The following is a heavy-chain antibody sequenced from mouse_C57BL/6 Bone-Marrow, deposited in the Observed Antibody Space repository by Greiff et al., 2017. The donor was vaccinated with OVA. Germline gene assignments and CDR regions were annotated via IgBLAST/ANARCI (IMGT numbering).Heavy chain of an antibody. D-gene: IGHD3-2*02. V-gene: IGHV1-59*01. CDR1: GYTFTSYW. Sequence: VQLQQPGAELVRPGTSVKLSCKASGYTFTSYWMHWVKQRPGQGLEWIGVIDPSDSYTNYNQKFKGKATLTVDTSSSTAYMQLSSLTSEDSAVYYCAREGNRPGYFYYWGQGTTLTVSS. CDR3: AREGNRPGYFYY. CDR2: IDPSDSYT. J-gene: IGHJ2*01.